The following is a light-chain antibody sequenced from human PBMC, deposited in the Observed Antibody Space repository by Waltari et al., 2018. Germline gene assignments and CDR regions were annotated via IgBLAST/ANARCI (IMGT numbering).Light chain of an antibody. CDR1: QSISSY. CDR3: QQSYSTLT. CDR2: AAS. Sequence: DIQLTQSPSSLSASVGDRVTITCRASQSISSYLNWYQQKPGKAPKLLIYAASSLQSGVPSRFRGSGSGTDFTLTISRLQPEDFATXYCQQSYSTLTFGXGTKVEIK. V-gene: IGKV1-39*01. J-gene: IGKJ4*01.